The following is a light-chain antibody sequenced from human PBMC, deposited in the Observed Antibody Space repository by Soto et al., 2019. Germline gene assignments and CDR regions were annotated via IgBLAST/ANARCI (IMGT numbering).Light chain of an antibody. Sequence: QSALTQPASVSGSPGQSITISCTGTSSDVGSYNYVSWYQQHPGKAPKLMIYEVSDRPSGISSRFSGSKSGNTASLTISGLQTDDEADYYCCSHAGSSTYLFGTGTKLTVL. J-gene: IGLJ1*01. V-gene: IGLV2-14*01. CDR3: CSHAGSSTYL. CDR2: EVS. CDR1: SSDVGSYNY.